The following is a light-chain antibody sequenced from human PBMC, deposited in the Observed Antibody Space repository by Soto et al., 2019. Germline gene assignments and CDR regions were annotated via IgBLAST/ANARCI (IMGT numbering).Light chain of an antibody. CDR1: QSVSSNY. V-gene: IGKV3-20*01. J-gene: IGKJ4*01. CDR2: GAS. Sequence: EIVLTQSPGTLSLSPGERGTLSCRASQSVSSNYLAWYQQKPGQAPRLLIYGASGRATGIPDRFSGSGSGTDFTLTISRLEPEDFALYYCQQYGSSPLTFGGGTKVDIK. CDR3: QQYGSSPLT.